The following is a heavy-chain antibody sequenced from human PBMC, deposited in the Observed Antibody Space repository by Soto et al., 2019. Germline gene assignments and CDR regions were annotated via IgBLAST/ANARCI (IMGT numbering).Heavy chain of an antibody. V-gene: IGHV3-21*01. CDR1: GFTFSSYS. Sequence: EVQLVESGGGLVKPGGSLRLSCAASGFTFSSYSMNWVRQAPGKGLEWVSSISSSSSYIYYADSVKGRFTISSDNAKNSLSLQINSRRAEDTAVYYCARDRPGYCSGGSCYEFDYWGQGTLVVVSS. D-gene: IGHD2-15*01. CDR2: ISSSSSYI. CDR3: ARDRPGYCSGGSCYEFDY. J-gene: IGHJ4*02.